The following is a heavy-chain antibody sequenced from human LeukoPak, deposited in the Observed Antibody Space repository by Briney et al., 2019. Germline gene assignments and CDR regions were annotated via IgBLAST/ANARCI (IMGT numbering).Heavy chain of an antibody. V-gene: IGHV1-69*05. CDR1: GGTFSSYA. D-gene: IGHD1-7*01. J-gene: IGHJ6*03. CDR2: IIPIFGTA. Sequence: ASVKVSCKASGGTFSSYAISWVRQAPGQGLEWMGGIIPIFGTANYAQKFQGRVTITTDESTSTAYMELSSLRSEDTAVYYCARDSRTETTGYYYYMDVWGKGTTVTVSS. CDR3: ARDSRTETTGYYYYMDV.